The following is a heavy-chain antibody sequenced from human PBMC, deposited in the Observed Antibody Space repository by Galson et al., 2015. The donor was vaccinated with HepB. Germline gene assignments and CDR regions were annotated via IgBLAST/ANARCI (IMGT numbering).Heavy chain of an antibody. CDR3: ARDSGGSFPNWFDP. J-gene: IGHJ5*02. CDR1: GDSVSRNSAA. Sequence: CAISGDSVSRNSAAWNWIRQSPSRGLEWLGRTYYRSKWCNDYAVSVKSRITINPDTSKNQFSLQLNSVTPEDTAVYYCARDSGGSFPNWFDPWGQGTLVTVSS. V-gene: IGHV6-1*01. D-gene: IGHD2-15*01. CDR2: TYYRSKWCN.